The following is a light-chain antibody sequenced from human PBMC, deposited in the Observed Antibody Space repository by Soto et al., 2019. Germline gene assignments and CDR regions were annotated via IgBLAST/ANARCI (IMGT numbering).Light chain of an antibody. Sequence: EIVLTQSPGTLSLSPGEGATLSCRASQRVSISYLAWYQQKPGQAPRLLLYGASSRATGIPDRFIGSGSGTDFTLTISRLEPEDFAVYYCQQFGSSPMTFGQGTRLEIE. V-gene: IGKV3-20*01. CDR1: QRVSISY. CDR3: QQFGSSPMT. J-gene: IGKJ5*01. CDR2: GAS.